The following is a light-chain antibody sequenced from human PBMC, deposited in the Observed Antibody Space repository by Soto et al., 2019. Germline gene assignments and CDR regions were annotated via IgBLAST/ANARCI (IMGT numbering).Light chain of an antibody. CDR3: QEYSSVPV. J-gene: IGKJ3*01. V-gene: IGKV1-27*01. Sequence: DIQMTQSPTSLSASVGDRVTITCRASQGIRNFVAWYQQKPGKPPKLLIYAASTLQSGVPSRFSGSGSGTDFTLPINSLQPDDVATYSCQEYSSVPVFGPGTKVEI. CDR2: AAS. CDR1: QGIRNF.